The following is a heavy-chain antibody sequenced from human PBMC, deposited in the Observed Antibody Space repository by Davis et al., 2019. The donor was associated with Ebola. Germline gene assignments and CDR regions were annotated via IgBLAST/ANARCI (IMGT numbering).Heavy chain of an antibody. J-gene: IGHJ2*01. CDR1: GFTLSSYW. CDR3: ARECDAVMIIFEYFDL. V-gene: IGHV3-7*01. Sequence: PGGSLRPSCAAPGFTLSSYWMSWVRQAGGKGLAAVASIKEEGSEKYYVDSVKGRFTISRDNAKNSLYLQKNSLRAEDTAVYYCARECDAVMIIFEYFDLWGRGTLVTVSS. CDR2: IKEEGSEK. D-gene: IGHD3-16*01.